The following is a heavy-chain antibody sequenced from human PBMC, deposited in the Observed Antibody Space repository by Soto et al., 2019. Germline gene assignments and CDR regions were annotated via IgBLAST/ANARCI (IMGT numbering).Heavy chain of an antibody. D-gene: IGHD3-3*01. CDR2: ISPNSGRP. V-gene: IGHV1-18*04. J-gene: IGHJ4*02. CDR3: VRQYYDFWTDYPDFDY. Sequence: ASVKVSCKAPGYTFTKYDISWVRQAPGQGLEWLGLISPNSGRPSYAQKFEGRVTMTTDTSTTTAYLELSSLRSDDTAVYYCVRQYYDFWTDYPDFDYWGQGTLVTVSS. CDR1: GYTFTKYD.